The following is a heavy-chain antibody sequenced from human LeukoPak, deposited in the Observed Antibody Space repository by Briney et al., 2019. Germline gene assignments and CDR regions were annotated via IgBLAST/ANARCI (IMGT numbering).Heavy chain of an antibody. D-gene: IGHD4/OR15-4a*01. CDR2: IYSDNK. V-gene: IGHV3-53*01. Sequence: SGGPLRLSCAASGFTVSSNSMSWVRQAPGKGLEGVSFIYSDNKHYSDSVQGRFTISRDNSKNTLYLQMNSLRAEDTAVYYCARRAGAYSHPYDYWGQGTLVTVSS. CDR1: GFTVSSNS. J-gene: IGHJ4*02. CDR3: ARRAGAYSHPYDY.